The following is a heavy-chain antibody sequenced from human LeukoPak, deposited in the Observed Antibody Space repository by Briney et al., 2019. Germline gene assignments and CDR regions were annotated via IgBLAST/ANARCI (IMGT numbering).Heavy chain of an antibody. CDR1: GDSISSGGYS. J-gene: IGHJ6*03. V-gene: IGHV4-30-4*07. CDR2: IHDSGST. D-gene: IGHD2-15*01. CDR3: ARVLRYCSGGNCYSGGPGYMDV. Sequence: SETLSLTCAVSGDSISSGGYSWSWIRQTPGKGLEWIAYIHDSGSTYNNPSLKTRLSISVDTSKNQFSLKLNSVSAADTAVYYCARVLRYCSGGNCYSGGPGYMDVWGKGTTVTISS.